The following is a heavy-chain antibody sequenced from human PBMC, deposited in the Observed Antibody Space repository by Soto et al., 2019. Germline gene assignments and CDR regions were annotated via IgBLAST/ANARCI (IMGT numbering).Heavy chain of an antibody. CDR2: IFYSGST. V-gene: IGHV4-59*08. J-gene: IGHJ4*02. D-gene: IGHD3-10*01. CDR3: ARRYGGAVDY. Sequence: SETLSLTCTVSGGSISSYYWSWIRQPPGKGLEWIGYIFYSGSTNYNPSLKSRVTISVDTSKNQFSLKLSSVTAADTAVYYCARRYGGAVDYWGQGTLVTVSS. CDR1: GGSISSYY.